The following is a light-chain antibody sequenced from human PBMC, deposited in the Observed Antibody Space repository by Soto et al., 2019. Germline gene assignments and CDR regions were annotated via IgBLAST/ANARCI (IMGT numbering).Light chain of an antibody. Sequence: QSVLTQPPSVSGAPGQRVTISCTGRISNIGAGYDVHWYQQLPGTAPKLLIYNNNNRPSGVPDRFSGSKSGTSASLAITGLQAEDEADYYCQSYDSSLSGSGFGGGTKLTVL. CDR1: ISNIGAGYD. CDR2: NNN. V-gene: IGLV1-40*01. CDR3: QSYDSSLSGSG. J-gene: IGLJ3*02.